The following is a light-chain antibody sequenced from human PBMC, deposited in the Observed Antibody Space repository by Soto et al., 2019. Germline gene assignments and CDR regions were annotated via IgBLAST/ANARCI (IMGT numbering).Light chain of an antibody. J-gene: IGLJ1*01. CDR2: DVS. Sequence: QSALTQPASVSGSPGQSITISCTGTSSXVGGYNYVSWYQQHLGKAPKLMIYDVSNRPSGVSNRFSGSKSGNTASLTISGLQAEDEADYYCSSYTSSSTLGVFGTGTKVTVL. CDR3: SSYTSSSTLGV. CDR1: SSXVGGYNY. V-gene: IGLV2-14*01.